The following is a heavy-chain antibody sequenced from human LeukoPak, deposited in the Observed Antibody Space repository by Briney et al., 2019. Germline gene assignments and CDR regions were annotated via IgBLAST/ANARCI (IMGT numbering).Heavy chain of an antibody. CDR1: GFTFNSYA. CDR3: AKGSGSGWYGWFAP. Sequence: GGSLRLSCAASGFTFNSYAMSWVRQAPGKGLEWVSSIDASGGSTYYADSVKGWFTVSRDNSKNTLFLQMSSLRAEDTAVYYCAKGSGSGWYGWFAPWGQGTLVTVSS. CDR2: IDASGGST. V-gene: IGHV3-23*01. J-gene: IGHJ5*02. D-gene: IGHD6-19*01.